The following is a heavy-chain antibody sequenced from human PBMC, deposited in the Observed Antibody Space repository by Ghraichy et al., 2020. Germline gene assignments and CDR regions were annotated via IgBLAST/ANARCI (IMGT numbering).Heavy chain of an antibody. CDR2: VSYSGNI. Sequence: SETLSLTCTVSGGSMSGTTFIWGWVRQPPGKGLEWIGSVSYSGNIQYHPSLKNRVTVSVDTYKNQFSLRLSSVTAPDTAVYYCARHNVRSASNPFDPWGQGTLVTVSS. CDR1: GGSMSGTTFI. J-gene: IGHJ5*02. CDR3: ARHNVRSASNPFDP. V-gene: IGHV4-39*01. D-gene: IGHD6-25*01.